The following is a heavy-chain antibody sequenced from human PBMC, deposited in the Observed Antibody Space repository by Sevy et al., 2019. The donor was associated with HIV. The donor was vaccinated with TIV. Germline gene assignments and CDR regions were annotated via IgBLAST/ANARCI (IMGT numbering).Heavy chain of an antibody. V-gene: IGHV3-30*02. CDR1: GFTFSTYG. J-gene: IGHJ6*02. CDR3: AKVLHIVEIPAAIDYYYGMDV. D-gene: IGHD2-2*01. CDR2: IRFDGSIE. Sequence: GGSLRLSCAASGFTFSTYGMHWVRQAPGKGLEWVAFIRFDGSIEYYRDSVKGRLTISRDNSKNTLYLQMNSLRAEDTAVYFCAKVLHIVEIPAAIDYYYGMDVWGQGTTVTVSS.